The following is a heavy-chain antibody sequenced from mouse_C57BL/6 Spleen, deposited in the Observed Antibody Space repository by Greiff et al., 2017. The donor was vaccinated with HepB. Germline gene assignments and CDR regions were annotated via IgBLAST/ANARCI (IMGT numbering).Heavy chain of an antibody. V-gene: IGHV1-4*01. D-gene: IGHD1-1*01. CDR2: INPSSGYT. J-gene: IGHJ2*01. CDR3: ARGITTVVATDY. CDR1: GYTFTSYT. Sequence: QVQLKESGAELARPGASVKMSCKASGYTFTSYTMHWVKQRPGQGLEWIGYINPSSGYTKYNQKFKDKATLTADKSSSTAYRQLSSLTSEDAAVYYCARGITTVVATDYWGQGTTLTVSS.